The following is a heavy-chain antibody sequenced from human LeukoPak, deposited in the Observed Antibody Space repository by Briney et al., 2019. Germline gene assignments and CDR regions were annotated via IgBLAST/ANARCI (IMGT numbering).Heavy chain of an antibody. CDR2: IYYSGST. CDR1: GDSINNYY. D-gene: IGHD1-14*01. CDR3: ARYRNEALFAFDI. Sequence: PSETLSLTCTVSGDSINNYYWSWIRQPPGKGLEWIGYIYYSGSTNYNPSLKNRVTISVDMSKNQFSLKLNSVTAADTAVYYCARYRNEALFAFDIWGQGTMVTVSS. V-gene: IGHV4-59*01. J-gene: IGHJ3*02.